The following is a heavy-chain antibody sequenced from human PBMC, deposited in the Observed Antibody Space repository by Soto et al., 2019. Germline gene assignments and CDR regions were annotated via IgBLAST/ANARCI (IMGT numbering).Heavy chain of an antibody. CDR3: ARAWHCSGGSCYSASLMDV. CDR2: IYYSGST. Sequence: PSETLSLTCTVSGGSVSSGSYYWSWIRQPPGKGLEWIGYIYYSGSTNYNSSLKSRVTISVDTSKNQFSLKLSSVTAADTAVYYCARAWHCSGGSCYSASLMDVWGQGTTVTVSS. V-gene: IGHV4-61*01. CDR1: GGSVSSGSYY. D-gene: IGHD2-15*01. J-gene: IGHJ6*02.